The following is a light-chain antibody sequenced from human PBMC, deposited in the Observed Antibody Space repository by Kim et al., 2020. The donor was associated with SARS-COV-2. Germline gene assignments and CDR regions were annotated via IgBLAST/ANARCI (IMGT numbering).Light chain of an antibody. V-gene: IGKV1-39*01. CDR3: QQSDHRPPYT. CDR1: QDLETH. J-gene: IGKJ2*01. Sequence: DIQMTQSPSSLSASVGDRVIMTCRASQDLETHVNWYQQRPGKVPDLLIYGASKLQRGVPSRFDGSGSGTNFTLTIDPLQPEDFATYYCQQSDHRPPYTFGQGTKLEI. CDR2: GAS.